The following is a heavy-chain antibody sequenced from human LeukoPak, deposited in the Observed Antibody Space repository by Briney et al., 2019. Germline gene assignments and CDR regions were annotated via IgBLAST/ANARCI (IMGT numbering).Heavy chain of an antibody. CDR1: GYTFTGYY. V-gene: IGHV1-2*02. CDR2: MNPNSGET. CDR3: ARVRYRLAETYIDY. Sequence: ASVKVSCKGSGYTFTGYYMHWVRQARGQGLEWMGWMNPNSGETNYAQKFQGRVTMTREKSISKAYMELSRLRSDDTAVYYCARVRYRLAETYIDYWGQGTLVTVSS. D-gene: IGHD3-16*01. J-gene: IGHJ4*02.